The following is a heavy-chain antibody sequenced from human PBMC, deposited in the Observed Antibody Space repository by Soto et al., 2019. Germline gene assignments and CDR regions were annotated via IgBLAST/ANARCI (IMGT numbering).Heavy chain of an antibody. CDR3: ATSPYSYDTSGYLDY. CDR1: GGTFSNYA. J-gene: IGHJ4*02. Sequence: QVQLVQSGAEVKKPGSSVTVSWRASGGTFSNYAINWVRQAPGQGLEWMAGIIPLFGTTNYAQKFQGRVTITADESTSTAYMELTSLRSEDTAVFYCATSPYSYDTSGYLDYWGQGTLVTVSS. D-gene: IGHD3-22*01. V-gene: IGHV1-69*12. CDR2: IIPLFGTT.